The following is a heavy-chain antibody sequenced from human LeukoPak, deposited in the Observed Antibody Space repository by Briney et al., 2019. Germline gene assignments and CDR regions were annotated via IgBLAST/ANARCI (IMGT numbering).Heavy chain of an antibody. D-gene: IGHD5-18*01. CDR3: AKGNGYSYGRYYFDY. J-gene: IGHJ4*02. CDR1: GFTVSSNY. CDR2: ISSSSSYI. Sequence: PGGSLRLSCAASGFTVSSNYMSWVRQAPGKGLEWVSSISSSSSYIYYADSVKGRFTISRDNSKNTLYLQVNSLRAEDTAVYYCAKGNGYSYGRYYFDYWGQGTLVTVSS. V-gene: IGHV3-21*04.